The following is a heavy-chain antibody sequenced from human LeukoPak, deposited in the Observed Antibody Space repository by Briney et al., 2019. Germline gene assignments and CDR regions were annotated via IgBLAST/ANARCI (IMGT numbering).Heavy chain of an antibody. D-gene: IGHD3-9*01. CDR3: AKGRGYDILTGYDY. J-gene: IGHJ4*02. V-gene: IGHV3-33*06. CDR1: GFTFSSYG. Sequence: GGSLRLSCAASGFTFSSYGMHWVRQAPGKGLEWVAVIWYGGSNKYYADSVKGRFTISRDNSKNTLYLQMNSLRAEDTAVYYCAKGRGYDILTGYDYWGQGTLVTVSS. CDR2: IWYGGSNK.